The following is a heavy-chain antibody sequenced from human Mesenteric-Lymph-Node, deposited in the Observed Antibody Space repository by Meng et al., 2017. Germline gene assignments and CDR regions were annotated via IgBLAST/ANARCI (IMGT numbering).Heavy chain of an antibody. CDR2: IKCDGSEK. Sequence: GGSLRLSCAASGFTFSSSWMHWVCQAPEKGLEWVADIKCDGSEKYYVDSVKGRLTISRDNAKNSLYLQVNSLRAEDTAVYYCVGWGCRNCWGQGTLVTVSS. J-gene: IGHJ4*02. CDR3: VGWGCRNC. D-gene: IGHD7-27*01. V-gene: IGHV3-52*01. CDR1: GFTFSSSW.